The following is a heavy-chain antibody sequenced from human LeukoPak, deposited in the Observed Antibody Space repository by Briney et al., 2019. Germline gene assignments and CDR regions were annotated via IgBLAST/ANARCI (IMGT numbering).Heavy chain of an antibody. J-gene: IGHJ4*02. CDR3: AREGVDWNHSVYYFDY. Sequence: EASVKVSCKASGYTFTGYYMHWVRQAPGQGLEWMGWINPNSGGTNYAQKFQGRVTMTRDTYISTAYMELSRLRSDDTAVYYCAREGVDWNHSVYYFDYWGQGTLVTVSS. V-gene: IGHV1-2*02. CDR1: GYTFTGYY. CDR2: INPNSGGT. D-gene: IGHD1-1*01.